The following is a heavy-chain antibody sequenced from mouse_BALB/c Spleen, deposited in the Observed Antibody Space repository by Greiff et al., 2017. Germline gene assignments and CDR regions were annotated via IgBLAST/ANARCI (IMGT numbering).Heavy chain of an antibody. CDR3: ARWERYDGRDY. CDR1: GYNFTSYW. D-gene: IGHD2-14*01. Sequence: QVQLKQPGAELVKPGTSVKLSCKASGYNFTSYWINWVKLRPGQGLEWIGDIYPGSGSTNYNEKFKSKATLTVDTSSSTAYMQLSSLASEDSALYDCARWERYDGRDYWGQGTTLTVSS. CDR2: IYPGSGST. V-gene: IGHV1-55*01. J-gene: IGHJ2*01.